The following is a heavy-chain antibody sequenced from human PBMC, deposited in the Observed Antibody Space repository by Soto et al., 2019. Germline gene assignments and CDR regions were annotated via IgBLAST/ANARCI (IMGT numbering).Heavy chain of an antibody. CDR2: LIGSGEIT. V-gene: IGHV3-23*01. CDR3: GKARYLLVDQPLYFES. J-gene: IGHJ4*02. D-gene: IGHD3-9*01. CDR1: GVPVRSYA. Sequence: GGSLRLSCAASGVPVRSYAMGWVRQAPGKGLEWISVLIGSGEITLYTDSVKGRFTISRDFSNNTLSLQMNSLRADDTAIYYCGKARYLLVDQPLYFESWGQGPLVTVSS.